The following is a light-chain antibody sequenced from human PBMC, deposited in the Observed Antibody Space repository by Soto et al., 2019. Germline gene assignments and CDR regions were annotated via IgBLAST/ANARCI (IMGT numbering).Light chain of an antibody. CDR2: DAS. V-gene: IGKV3-11*01. J-gene: IGKJ4*01. CDR1: QGVSSY. Sequence: EIVLTQSPATLSLSPGERATLSCRASQGVSSYLAWYQQKPGHAPRLLIYDASNRATGISARFSGSGSGTDFTLTINSLEPEDFAVYYCQQRSNWPLTFGGGTKVEIK. CDR3: QQRSNWPLT.